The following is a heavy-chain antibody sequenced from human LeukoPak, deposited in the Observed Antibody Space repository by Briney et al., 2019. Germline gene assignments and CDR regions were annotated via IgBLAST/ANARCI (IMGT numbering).Heavy chain of an antibody. V-gene: IGHV3-7*04. Sequence: GGALRHSRAEPLFSPSSDMLCSGPAALGKGLEWVANIKQDGRKKYYVDSVKGRFTISRDNGKNSLYLQMNSLRAEDTAVYYCARRTGGPCSYWGQGTLVTVSS. J-gene: IGHJ4*02. CDR3: ARRTGGPCSY. CDR2: IKQDGRKK. CDR1: FSPSSDM. D-gene: IGHD4-23*01.